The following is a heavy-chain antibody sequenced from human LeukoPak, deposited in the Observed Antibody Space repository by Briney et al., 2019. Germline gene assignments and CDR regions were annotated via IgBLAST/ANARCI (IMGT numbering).Heavy chain of an antibody. CDR2: IYGSGRT. V-gene: IGHV4-39*01. CDR1: GGYVSTSNYY. J-gene: IGHJ4*02. Sequence: SETLSLTCTVSGGYVSTSNYYWGWIRQPRGKGLEWIGNIYGSGRTHYYPSLKSRVILFLDTSMNQFSLKVNSLTVADTAVYYCARFYYYDASRPPYWGQGTLVAVSS. D-gene: IGHD3-22*01. CDR3: ARFYYYDASRPPY.